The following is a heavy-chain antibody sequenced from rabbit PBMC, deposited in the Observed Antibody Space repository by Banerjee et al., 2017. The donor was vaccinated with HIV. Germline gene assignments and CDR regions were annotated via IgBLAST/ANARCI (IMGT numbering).Heavy chain of an antibody. V-gene: IGHV1S40*01. J-gene: IGHJ4*01. D-gene: IGHD1-1*01. CDR2: IHTGSGST. Sequence: QSLEESGGGLVQPEGSLTLTCKASGFDLNNLYYMCWVRQAPGKGLEWIGCIHTGSGSTYYASWAQGRFTISKTSSTTVTLQMTSLTVADTATYFCARDNYLGYAAFGYNIFTFRLRGPGTLVTVS. CDR3: ARDNYLGYAAFGYNIFTFRL. CDR1: GFDLNNLYY.